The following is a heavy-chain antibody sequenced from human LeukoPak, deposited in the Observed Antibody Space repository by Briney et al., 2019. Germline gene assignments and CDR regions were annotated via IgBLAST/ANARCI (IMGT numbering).Heavy chain of an antibody. J-gene: IGHJ4*02. V-gene: IGHV4-61*02. D-gene: IGHD6-13*01. Sequence: PSQTLSLTCTVSGGSISSGSYYWSWIRQPAGKGLEWIGRIYTSGSTNYNPSLKSRVTISVDTSKNQFSLKLSSVTAADTAVYYCARVVGQQLVLDYWGQGTLVTVSS. CDR1: GGSISSGSYY. CDR2: IYTSGST. CDR3: ARVVGQQLVLDY.